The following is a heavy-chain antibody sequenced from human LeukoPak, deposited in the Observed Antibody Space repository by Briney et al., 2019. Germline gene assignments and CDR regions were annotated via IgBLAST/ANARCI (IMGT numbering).Heavy chain of an antibody. V-gene: IGHV1-69*05. Sequence: SVKVSCKASGGTFSSYAISWVRQAPGQGLEWMGGIIPIFGTANYAQKFQGRVTITTDESTSTAYMELSSLRSEDTAVYYCARGVGFEVEEAAGFGEPRNYYYYMDVWGKGTTVTVSS. CDR3: ARGVGFEVEEAAGFGEPRNYYYYMDV. J-gene: IGHJ6*03. CDR1: GGTFSSYA. D-gene: IGHD3-10*01. CDR2: IIPIFGTA.